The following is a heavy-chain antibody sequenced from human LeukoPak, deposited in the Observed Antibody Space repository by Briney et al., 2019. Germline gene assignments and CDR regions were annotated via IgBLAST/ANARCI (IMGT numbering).Heavy chain of an antibody. V-gene: IGHV3-48*03. D-gene: IGHD3-10*01. CDR2: ITSSASPI. CDR1: GFTFNNYE. J-gene: IGHJ4*02. CDR3: ARIYGSGSYWDY. Sequence: GGSLRLSCAVSGFTFNNYEMNWVRQAPGKGLEWISYITSSASPIYYADSVKGRFTISRDNAKNSLYLQMNSLRVEDTAVYYCARIYGSGSYWDYWGQGTLVTVSS.